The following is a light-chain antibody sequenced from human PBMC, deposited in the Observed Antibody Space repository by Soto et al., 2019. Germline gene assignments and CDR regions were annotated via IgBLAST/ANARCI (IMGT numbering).Light chain of an antibody. CDR2: GAS. CDR1: QSVTSSY. CDR3: QRYGSSPPLT. J-gene: IGKJ4*01. V-gene: IGKV3-20*01. Sequence: EIVLMQSPGTLSLSPGERATLSCRASQSVTSSYLAWYQQKPGQAPRLLIDGASSGATGIPDRFSGSGSGTDFTLTISRLEPEDFAVYYCQRYGSSPPLTFGGGTKVEIK.